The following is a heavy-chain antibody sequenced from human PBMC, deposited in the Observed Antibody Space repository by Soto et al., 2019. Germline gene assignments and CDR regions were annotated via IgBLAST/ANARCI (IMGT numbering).Heavy chain of an antibody. V-gene: IGHV3-23*01. Sequence: PRLSCAASGFTFSSYAMSWVRQAPGKGLEWVSAISGSGGSTYYADSVKGRFTISRDNSKNTLYLQMNSLRAEDTAVYYCAKGGNVLRYFDWSGDYFDYWGQGTLVTVSS. CDR3: AKGGNVLRYFDWSGDYFDY. CDR2: ISGSGGST. CDR1: GFTFSSYA. D-gene: IGHD3-9*01. J-gene: IGHJ4*02.